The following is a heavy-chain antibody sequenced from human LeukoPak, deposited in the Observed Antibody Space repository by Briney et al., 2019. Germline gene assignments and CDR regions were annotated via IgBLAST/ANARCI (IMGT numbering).Heavy chain of an antibody. CDR1: GYTFTSYG. CDR2: ISAYNGNT. J-gene: IGHJ6*02. V-gene: IGHV1-18*01. D-gene: IGHD6-6*01. Sequence: ASVKVSCKASGYTFTSYGISWVLQAPGQGLEWMGWISAYNGNTNYAQKLQGRVTMTTDTSTSTAYMELRSLRSDDTAVYYCARDEYSAGSYYYGMDVWGQGTTVTVSS. CDR3: ARDEYSAGSYYYGMDV.